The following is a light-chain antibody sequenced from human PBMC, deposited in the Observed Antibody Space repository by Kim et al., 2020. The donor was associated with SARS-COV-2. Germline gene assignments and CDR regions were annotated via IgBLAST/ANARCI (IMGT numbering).Light chain of an antibody. CDR1: QSVSSW. CDR3: QQYNTYSYA. J-gene: IGKJ2*01. Sequence: SGSVGDRVTITCRGSQSVSSWFAWYQQKPGKAPKLLIYKASSLESGVPSRFSGRGSGTEFTLTISSLQPDDFATYYCQQYNTYSYAFGQGTKLEI. CDR2: KAS. V-gene: IGKV1-5*03.